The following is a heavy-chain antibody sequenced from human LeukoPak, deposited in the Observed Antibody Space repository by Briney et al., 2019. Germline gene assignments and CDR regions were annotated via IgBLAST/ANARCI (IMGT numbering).Heavy chain of an antibody. Sequence: PGGSLRLSCAASGFTFSSYAMSWVRQAPGKGLEWVSAISGSGGSTYYADSVKGRFTISRDNAKNSLYLQMNSLRAEDTAVYYCARDRLIRGVTSAFDIWGQGTMVTVSS. CDR2: ISGSGGST. J-gene: IGHJ3*02. V-gene: IGHV3-23*01. CDR1: GFTFSSYA. D-gene: IGHD3-10*01. CDR3: ARDRLIRGVTSAFDI.